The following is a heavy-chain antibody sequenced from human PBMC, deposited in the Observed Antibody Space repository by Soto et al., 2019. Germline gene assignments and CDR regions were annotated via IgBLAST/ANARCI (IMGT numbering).Heavy chain of an antibody. CDR1: GGSISSGDYY. Sequence: QVQLQESGPGLVRPSQTLSLTCSVSGGSISSGDYYWSWVRQPPGKGLEWIGYIYYSGSTYYNPSLKSRVMISVDTAKNQFSLKLSSVTAADTAVYYCAREDSSGYSDCWGQGTLVTVSS. D-gene: IGHD3-22*01. CDR3: AREDSSGYSDC. J-gene: IGHJ4*02. V-gene: IGHV4-30-4*01. CDR2: IYYSGST.